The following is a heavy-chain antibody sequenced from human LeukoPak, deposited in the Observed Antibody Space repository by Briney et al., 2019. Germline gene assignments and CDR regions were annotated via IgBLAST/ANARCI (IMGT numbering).Heavy chain of an antibody. V-gene: IGHV3-23*01. CDR2: ISNSYNT. CDR1: GFTFNNYA. J-gene: IGHJ2*01. D-gene: IGHD6-13*01. CDR3: AKRAGQQLTYWYIDL. Sequence: PGGSLRLSCAASGFTFNNYAMSWVRQAPGKWLECVSTISNSYNTYYADSVKGRFTISRDNSKNMLYLQMDSLRADDTAIYYCAKRAGQQLTYWYIDLWGRGTLVSVSS.